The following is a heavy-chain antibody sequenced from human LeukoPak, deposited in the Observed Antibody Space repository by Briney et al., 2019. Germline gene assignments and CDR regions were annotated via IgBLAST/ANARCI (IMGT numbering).Heavy chain of an antibody. Sequence: PSETLSLTCTVSGGSISSHYWSWIRQPPGKGLEWIGYIYYSGSTNYNPSLKSRVTISVDTSKNQFSLKLSSVTAADTAVYYCARLDTYYYDSSGYQAFDIWGQGTMVTVSS. CDR3: ARLDTYYYDSSGYQAFDI. J-gene: IGHJ3*02. CDR2: IYYSGST. CDR1: GGSISSHY. D-gene: IGHD3-22*01. V-gene: IGHV4-59*11.